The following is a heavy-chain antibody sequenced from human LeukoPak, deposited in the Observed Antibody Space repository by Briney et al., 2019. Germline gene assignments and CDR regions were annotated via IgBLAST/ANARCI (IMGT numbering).Heavy chain of an antibody. CDR1: EFTVSGSY. CDR2: MYAGGST. D-gene: IGHD3-3*02. Sequence: GGSLRLSCAASEFTVSGSYMSWVRQAPGKGLEWVAVMYAGGSTYYADSVKGRFTISRQNSENTLYLQMNSLRPEDTAVYYCATIRGSNYFDYWGQGALVTVSS. J-gene: IGHJ4*02. CDR3: ATIRGSNYFDY. V-gene: IGHV3-53*04.